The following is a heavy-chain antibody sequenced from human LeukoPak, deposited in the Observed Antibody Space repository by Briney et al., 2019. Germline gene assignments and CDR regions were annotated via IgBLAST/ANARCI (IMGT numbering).Heavy chain of an antibody. CDR1: VGSISSYY. D-gene: IGHD6-6*01. J-gene: IGHJ4*02. V-gene: IGHV4-59*12. CDR3: ARVQYSSSVDY. Sequence: SETLSLTCSVCVGSISSYYWSWIRQPPGKGLEWIGHIYCSGSTNYNPSLKSRVTISVGKSKNQFFLKFRYVAAGRTAMYYCARVQYSSSVDYWGQGTLVTVSS. CDR2: IYCSGST.